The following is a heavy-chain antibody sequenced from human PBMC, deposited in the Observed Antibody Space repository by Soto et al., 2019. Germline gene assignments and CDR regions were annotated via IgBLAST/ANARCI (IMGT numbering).Heavy chain of an antibody. V-gene: IGHV3-23*01. J-gene: IGHJ4*02. CDR2: ISGSGGST. D-gene: IGHD3-10*01. CDR3: AKDWHILLWFGESGFDY. CDR1: GFTFSSYA. Sequence: GGSLRLSCAASGFTFSSYAMSWVRQAPGKGLEWVSAISGSGGSTYYADSVKGRFTISRDNSKNTLYLQMNSLRAEDTAVYYCAKDWHILLWFGESGFDYWGQGTLVTVSS.